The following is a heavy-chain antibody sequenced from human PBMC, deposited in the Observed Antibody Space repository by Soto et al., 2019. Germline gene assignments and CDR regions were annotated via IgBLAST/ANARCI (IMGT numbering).Heavy chain of an antibody. CDR3: VRSVILSGGSYKGLIRRHYFDT. V-gene: IGHV4-30-4*08. CDR2: IYYSGST. D-gene: IGHD3-3*01. Sequence: SETLSLTCTVSGGYIGSGDYYWSWIRQPPGKGLEWIGYIYYSGSTYYNPSLKSRVTISVDTSKNQFSLTLSSVTAADTATYYCVRSVILSGGSYKGLIRRHYFDTWGPGTLVTVSS. CDR1: GGYIGSGDYY. J-gene: IGHJ4*02.